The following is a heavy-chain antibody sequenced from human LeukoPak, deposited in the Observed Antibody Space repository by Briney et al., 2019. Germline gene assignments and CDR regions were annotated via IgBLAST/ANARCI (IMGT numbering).Heavy chain of an antibody. CDR3: ARDAVDTANAV. J-gene: IGHJ6*02. V-gene: IGHV3-74*01. CDR2: INSDGSIT. CDR1: GFTFTTYW. D-gene: IGHD5-18*01. Sequence: GGSQRLSCAASGFTFTTYWMHWVRQAPGKGLVWVSHINSDGSITSYADSVKGRFTISRDNAKNTLYLQMNSLRAEDTAVYYCARDAVDTANAVWGQGTTVTVPS.